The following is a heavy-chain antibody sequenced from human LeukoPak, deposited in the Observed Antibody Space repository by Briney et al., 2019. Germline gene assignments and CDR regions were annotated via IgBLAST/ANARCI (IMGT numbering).Heavy chain of an antibody. D-gene: IGHD6-19*01. J-gene: IGHJ4*02. Sequence: GGSLRLSCATSGFTVSSNYMSWVRQAPGKGLEWVSVIYSGGSTYYPDSVKCRFIITRDGSQNTQYLQMNSLRAEDMAVYYCARITSKVSLGGGWYFDYWGQGTLVTVSS. CDR2: IYSGGST. CDR3: ARITSKVSLGGGWYFDY. CDR1: GFTVSSNY. V-gene: IGHV3-66*01.